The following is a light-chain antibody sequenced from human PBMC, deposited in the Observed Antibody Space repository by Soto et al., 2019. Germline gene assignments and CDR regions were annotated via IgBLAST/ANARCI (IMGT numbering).Light chain of an antibody. CDR2: NNN. CDR3: AAWDDSLNARGV. CDR1: RSNIGNNA. Sequence: QSVLTQPPSASGTPGQRVTISCSGSRSNIGNNAVSWYQQFPGTAPKLLIYNNNQRPSGVPDRFSGSKSGTSASLAISGLPSADVADYYCAAWDDSLNARGVFGGGTKVTVL. V-gene: IGLV1-44*01. J-gene: IGLJ3*02.